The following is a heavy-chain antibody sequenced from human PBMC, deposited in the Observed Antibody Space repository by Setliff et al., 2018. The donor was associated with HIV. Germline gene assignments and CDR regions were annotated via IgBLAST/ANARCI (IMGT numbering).Heavy chain of an antibody. Sequence: SETLSLTCTVSGGSISSHYWSWIRQPPGKGLEWIGSIYYSGSTNYNPSLKSRVTISVDTSKNQFSLKLSSVTAADTAVYYCVRVRRGYCSGGSCHSNVLYYFDYWGQGTLVTVSS. CDR1: GGSISSHY. CDR2: IYYSGST. V-gene: IGHV4-59*11. J-gene: IGHJ4*02. D-gene: IGHD2-15*01. CDR3: VRVRRGYCSGGSCHSNVLYYFDY.